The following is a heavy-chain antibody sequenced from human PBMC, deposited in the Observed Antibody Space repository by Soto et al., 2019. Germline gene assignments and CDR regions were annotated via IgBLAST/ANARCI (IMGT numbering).Heavy chain of an antibody. CDR3: AKGVTYSSSWYWGY. V-gene: IGHV4-4*02. Sequence: QVQLQESGPGLVKPSGTLSLTCAVSGGSISGSNWWGWVRQTPGKGLEWIGEIYHSGNTNYNPSLKSRVTISVDKSKNQFSLGLSSVTAADTAVYYCAKGVTYSSSWYWGYWGQGTLVTVSS. J-gene: IGHJ4*02. CDR1: GGSISGSNW. D-gene: IGHD6-13*01. CDR2: IYHSGNT.